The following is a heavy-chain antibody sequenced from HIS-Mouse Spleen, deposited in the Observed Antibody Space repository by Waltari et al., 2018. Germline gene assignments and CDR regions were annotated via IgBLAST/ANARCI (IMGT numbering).Heavy chain of an antibody. D-gene: IGHD6-13*01. CDR1: GGSISSSSYY. V-gene: IGHV4-39*07. Sequence: QLQLQESGPGLVKPSETLSLTCTVSGGSISSSSYYWGCIRNPPGKGLEWIGGIYYSGSTYYNPSLKSRVTISVDTSKNQFSLKLSSVTAADTAVYYCAREIPYSSSWYDWYFDLWGRGTLVTVSS. CDR3: AREIPYSSSWYDWYFDL. J-gene: IGHJ2*01. CDR2: IYYSGST.